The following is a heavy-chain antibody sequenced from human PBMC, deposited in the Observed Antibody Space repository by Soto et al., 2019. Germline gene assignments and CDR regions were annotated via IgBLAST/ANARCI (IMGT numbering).Heavy chain of an antibody. V-gene: IGHV1-18*04. Sequence: QVQLVQSGAEVKKPGASVKVSCKTSGYTFTTYVITWVRQAPGQGLEWMGWISGHTGNTYYAQILQGRVTMTTDTSTSTAYMELRSLRSNDTAVYYCARDPGTLGYDVWGQGTTVTVSS. CDR2: ISGHTGNT. J-gene: IGHJ6*02. D-gene: IGHD2-15*01. CDR1: GYTFTTYV. CDR3: ARDPGTLGYDV.